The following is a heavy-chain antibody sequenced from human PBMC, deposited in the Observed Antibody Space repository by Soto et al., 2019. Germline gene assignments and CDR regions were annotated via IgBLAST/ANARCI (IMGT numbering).Heavy chain of an antibody. CDR1: GGSISSGDYY. Sequence: TLSLTCTVSGGSISSGDYYWSWIRQPPGKGLEWIGYIYYSGSTYYNPSLKSRVTISVDTSKNQFSLKLSSVTAADTAVYYCARDTVATISYPRFDPWGQGTLVTVSS. V-gene: IGHV4-30-4*01. CDR3: ARDTVATISYPRFDP. J-gene: IGHJ5*02. CDR2: IYYSGST. D-gene: IGHD5-12*01.